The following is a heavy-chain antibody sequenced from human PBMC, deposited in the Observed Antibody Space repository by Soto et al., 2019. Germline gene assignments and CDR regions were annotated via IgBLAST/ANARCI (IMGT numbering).Heavy chain of an antibody. V-gene: IGHV1-58*01. Sequence: SVKVSCKASGFTFTSSAVQWVRQARGQRLEWIGWIVVGSGNTNYAQKFQERVTITRDMSTSTAYMELSSLRSEDTAVYYCAADRITMVRGVITYYYYGMDVWGLGTTVTVSS. CDR2: IVVGSGNT. D-gene: IGHD3-10*01. J-gene: IGHJ6*02. CDR3: AADRITMVRGVITYYYYGMDV. CDR1: GFTFTSSA.